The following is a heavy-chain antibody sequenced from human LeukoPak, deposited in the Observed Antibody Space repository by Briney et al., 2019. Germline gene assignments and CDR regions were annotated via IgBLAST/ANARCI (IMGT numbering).Heavy chain of an antibody. CDR2: IYYSGST. V-gene: IGHV4-59*01. CDR3: ARVGLSGPIRYYYGMDV. D-gene: IGHD6-19*01. Sequence: SETLSLTCTVSGGSISSYYWSWLRQPPGKGLEWIGYIYYSGSTNYNPSLKSRVTMSVDTSKNQFSLKLSSVTAADTAVYYCARVGLSGPIRYYYGMDVWGQGTTVTVSS. CDR1: GGSISSYY. J-gene: IGHJ6*02.